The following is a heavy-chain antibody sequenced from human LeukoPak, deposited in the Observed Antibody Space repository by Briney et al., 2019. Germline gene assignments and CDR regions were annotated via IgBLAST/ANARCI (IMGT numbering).Heavy chain of an antibody. J-gene: IGHJ4*02. CDR3: ARDLYYDFWSGLDY. CDR1: GFTFSNAW. V-gene: IGHV3-21*01. Sequence: GGSLRLSCAASGFTFSNAWMSWVRQAPGKGLEWVSSISSSSSYIYYADSVKGRFTISRDNAKNSLYLQMNSLRAEDTAVYYCARDLYYDFWSGLDYWGQGTLVTVSS. CDR2: ISSSSSYI. D-gene: IGHD3-3*01.